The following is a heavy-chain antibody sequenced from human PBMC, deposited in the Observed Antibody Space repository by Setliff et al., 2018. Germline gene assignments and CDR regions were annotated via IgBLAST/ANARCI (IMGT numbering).Heavy chain of an antibody. Sequence: ASVKVSCKASGYTFTDFGINWVRQAPGQGLEWMGWVSPNTGNTYSTQKFQGRVTLTTDTSTSIAYMELGSLRSDDTAMYYCARDAHDYDSSENPIVDYWGQGTLVTVSS. D-gene: IGHD3-22*01. CDR3: ARDAHDYDSSENPIVDY. CDR1: GYTFTDFG. V-gene: IGHV1-18*01. CDR2: VSPNTGNT. J-gene: IGHJ4*02.